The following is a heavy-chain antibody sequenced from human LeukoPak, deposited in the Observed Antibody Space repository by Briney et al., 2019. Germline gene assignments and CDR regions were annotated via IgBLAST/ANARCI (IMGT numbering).Heavy chain of an antibody. J-gene: IGHJ4*02. D-gene: IGHD6-19*01. CDR3: ARLAPYSSGPHFDY. CDR1: GGSISGHY. Sequence: PSETLSLTCTVSGGSISGHYWSWIRQPPGKGLEWIGYIHYTGRTDYSPSLKSRVSLSVDLSKNQFSLELTSVTAADTAMYYCARLAPYSSGPHFDYWGQGILVTVSS. V-gene: IGHV4-59*11. CDR2: IHYTGRT.